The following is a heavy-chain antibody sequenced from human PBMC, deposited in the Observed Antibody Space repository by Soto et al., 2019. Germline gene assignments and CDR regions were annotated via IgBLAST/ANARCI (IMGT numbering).Heavy chain of an antibody. CDR1: GFTFSSYA. CDR2: ISGSGGST. J-gene: IGHJ4*02. D-gene: IGHD6-19*01. Sequence: HPGGSLRLSCAASGFTFSSYAMSWVRQAPGKGLEWVSAISGSGGSTYYADSVKGRFTISRDNSKNTLYLQMNSLRAEDTAVYYCANADRGGWYSYWGQGTLVTVSS. V-gene: IGHV3-23*01. CDR3: ANADRGGWYSY.